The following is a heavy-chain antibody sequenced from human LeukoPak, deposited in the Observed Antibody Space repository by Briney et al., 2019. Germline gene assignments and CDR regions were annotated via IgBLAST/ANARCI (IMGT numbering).Heavy chain of an antibody. J-gene: IGHJ3*02. Sequence: SETLSLTCAVSGYSISSGYYWGWIRQPPGKGLEWIGSIYHSGSTYYNPSLKSRVTISVGTSKNQFSLKLSSVTAADTAVYCCARRLVREDAFDIWGQGTMVTVSS. CDR1: GYSISSGYY. V-gene: IGHV4-38-2*01. D-gene: IGHD3-10*01. CDR3: ARRLVREDAFDI. CDR2: IYHSGST.